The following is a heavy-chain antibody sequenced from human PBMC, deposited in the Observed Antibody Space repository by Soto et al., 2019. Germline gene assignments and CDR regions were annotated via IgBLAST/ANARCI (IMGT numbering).Heavy chain of an antibody. V-gene: IGHV4-34*01. D-gene: IGHD2-15*01. CDR1: GGSFSGYY. J-gene: IGHJ4*02. CDR3: ARSVLRVVVVAATLRFDY. Sequence: SETLSLTCAVYGGSFSGYYWSWIRQPPGKGLEWIGEINHSGSTNYNPSLKSRVTISVDTSKNQFSLKLSSVTAADTAVYYCARSVLRVVVVAATLRFDYWGQGTLVTVSS. CDR2: INHSGST.